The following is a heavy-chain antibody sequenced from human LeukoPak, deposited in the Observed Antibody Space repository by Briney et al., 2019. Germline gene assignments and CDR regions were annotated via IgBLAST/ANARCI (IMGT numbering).Heavy chain of an antibody. CDR3: ARVDIAAAGTNFDY. J-gene: IGHJ4*02. CDR1: GGSISSGDYY. V-gene: IGHV4-30-4*02. D-gene: IGHD6-13*01. CDR2: IYYSGST. Sequence: PSETLSLTCTVSGGSISSGDYYWSWIRQPPGKGLEWIGYIYYSGSTYYNPSLKSRVTISVDTSKNQFSLKLSSVTAADTAVYYCARVDIAAAGTNFDYWGQGTLVTVSS.